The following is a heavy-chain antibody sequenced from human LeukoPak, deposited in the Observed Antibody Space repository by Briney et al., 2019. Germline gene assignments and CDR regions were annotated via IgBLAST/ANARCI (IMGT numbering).Heavy chain of an antibody. V-gene: IGHV3-7*01. J-gene: IGHJ5*02. D-gene: IGHD4-17*01. CDR1: GFTFSSYW. Sequence: GGSLRLSCAASGFTFSSYWMSWVRQAPGKGLEWVANIKQDGSEKYYVDSVKGRFTISRDNAKNSLYLQMNSLRAEDTAVYYCARDRPYDYADNYFDTWGQGTLVTVSS. CDR2: IKQDGSEK. CDR3: ARDRPYDYADNYFDT.